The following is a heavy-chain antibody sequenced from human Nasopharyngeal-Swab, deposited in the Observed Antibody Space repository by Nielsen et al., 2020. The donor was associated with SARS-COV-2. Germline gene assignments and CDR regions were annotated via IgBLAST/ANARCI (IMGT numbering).Heavy chain of an antibody. CDR3: AREVAAGGDY. CDR2: IYHSGST. V-gene: IGHV4-4*02. J-gene: IGHJ4*02. D-gene: IGHD6-13*01. Sequence: VCQAPGKGLEWIGEIYHSGSTNYNPSLKSRVTISVDKSKNQFSLKLSSVTAADTAVYYCAREVAAGGDYWGQGTLVTVSS.